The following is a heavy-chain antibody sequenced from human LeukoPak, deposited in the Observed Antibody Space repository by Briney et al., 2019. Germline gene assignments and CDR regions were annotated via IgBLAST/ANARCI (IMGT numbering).Heavy chain of an antibody. D-gene: IGHD2-2*01. CDR3: ARDPYLVVLPAAMYPY. Sequence: PGRSLRVFCAASGFTFSSYSMNWVRQAPGKGLEWVSSISSSSSYIYYADSVKGRFTISRDNAKNSLYLQMNSLRAEDTAVYYCARDPYLVVLPAAMYPYWGQGTLVTVSS. CDR2: ISSSSSYI. V-gene: IGHV3-21*01. CDR1: GFTFSSYS. J-gene: IGHJ4*02.